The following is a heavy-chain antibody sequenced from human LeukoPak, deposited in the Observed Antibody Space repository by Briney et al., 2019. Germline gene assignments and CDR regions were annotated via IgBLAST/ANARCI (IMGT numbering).Heavy chain of an antibody. Sequence: SETLSLTRTVSGGSISSYYWSWIRQPPGKGLEWIGYIYYSGSTNYNPSLKSRVTISVDTSKNQFSLKLSSVTAADTAVYYCAGGGDWDLRTDYWGQGTLVTVSS. J-gene: IGHJ4*02. V-gene: IGHV4-59*01. D-gene: IGHD2-21*02. CDR1: GGSISSYY. CDR3: AGGGDWDLRTDY. CDR2: IYYSGST.